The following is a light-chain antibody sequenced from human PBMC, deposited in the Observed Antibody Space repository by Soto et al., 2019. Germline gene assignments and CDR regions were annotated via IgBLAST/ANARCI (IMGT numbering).Light chain of an antibody. CDR2: EAS. V-gene: IGKV1-5*03. Sequence: DIKMTQSPSTLSASVGDRVTITCRASQSISTWLAWYQQKPGKAPKLLIYEASSLGSGVPSRFSGSGSGTEFTLTISSLQPDDFATYYCQQYNSYWTFGQGTKVEIK. J-gene: IGKJ1*01. CDR3: QQYNSYWT. CDR1: QSISTW.